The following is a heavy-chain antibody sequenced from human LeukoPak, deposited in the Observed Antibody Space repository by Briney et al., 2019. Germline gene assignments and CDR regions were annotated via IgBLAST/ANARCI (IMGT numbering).Heavy chain of an antibody. V-gene: IGHV4-39*01. CDR1: GGSISSGDYY. J-gene: IGHJ1*01. CDR3: ARHASGWYTD. D-gene: IGHD6-19*01. CDR2: IYYSGTT. Sequence: PSETLSLTCAVSGGSISSGDYYWAWIRQPPGKGQQWIGSIYYSGTTYYNPFLKSRLTISRDTSKNQFSLKLSSVTTADTAVYYCARHASGWYTDWGQGTRVTVSS.